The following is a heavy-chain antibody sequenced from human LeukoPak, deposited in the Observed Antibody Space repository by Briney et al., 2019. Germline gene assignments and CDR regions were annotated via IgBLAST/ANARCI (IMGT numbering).Heavy chain of an antibody. Sequence: ASETLSLTCTVSGGSISSCSYYWSWIRQPAGKGLEWIGRIYTSGSTNYNPSLKSRLTISVDTSKNQFSLKLSSVTAADTDVYYCAREADYYDSSRYFNKNKNWVDPWGQGTLVTVSS. CDR3: AREADYYDSSRYFNKNKNWVDP. V-gene: IGHV4-61*02. CDR2: IYTSGST. J-gene: IGHJ5*02. D-gene: IGHD3-22*01. CDR1: GGSISSCSYY.